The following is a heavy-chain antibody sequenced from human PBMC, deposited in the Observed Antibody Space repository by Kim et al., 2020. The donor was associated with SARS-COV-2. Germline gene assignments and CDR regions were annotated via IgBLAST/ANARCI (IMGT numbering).Heavy chain of an antibody. V-gene: IGHV3-21*01. CDR2: ISSSSSYI. Sequence: GGSLRLSCAASGFTFSSYSMNWVRQAPGKGLEWVSSISSSSSYIYYADSVKGRFTISRDNAKNSLYLQMNSLRAEDTAVYYCARDSIIVVDGIFDPWGQGTLVTVSS. J-gene: IGHJ5*02. D-gene: IGHD3-22*01. CDR3: ARDSIIVVDGIFDP. CDR1: GFTFSSYS.